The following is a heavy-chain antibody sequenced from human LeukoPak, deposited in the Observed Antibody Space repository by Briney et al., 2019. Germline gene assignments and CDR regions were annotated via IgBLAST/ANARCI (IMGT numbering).Heavy chain of an antibody. D-gene: IGHD3-22*01. V-gene: IGHV4-34*01. CDR3: ARTYYYDSSGYGH. J-gene: IGHJ4*02. CDR2: INHSGST. CDR1: GGSFSGYY. Sequence: PSETLSLTRAVYGGSFSGYYWSWIRQPLGKGLEWIGEINHSGSTNYNPSLKSRVTISVDTSKNQFSLKLSSVTAADTAVYYSARTYYYDSSGYGHWGQGTLVTVSS.